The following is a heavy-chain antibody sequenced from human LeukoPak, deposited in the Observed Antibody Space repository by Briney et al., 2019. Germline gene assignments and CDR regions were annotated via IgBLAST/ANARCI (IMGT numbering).Heavy chain of an antibody. CDR2: MNPNNGGI. CDR3: ARDVVKAAADTAADS. Sequence: ASVKVSCKASGYTFIDYYIHWMRQAPGQGLEWMGWMNPNNGGINYEQKFQGRVTMTRGTSTATAYMELSRLSSDDTAIYYCARDVVKAAADTAADSWGQGTLVTVSS. J-gene: IGHJ5*01. V-gene: IGHV1-2*02. CDR1: GYTFIDYY. D-gene: IGHD6-13*01.